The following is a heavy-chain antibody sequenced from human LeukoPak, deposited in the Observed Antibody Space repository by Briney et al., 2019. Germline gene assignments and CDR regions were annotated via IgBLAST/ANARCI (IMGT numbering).Heavy chain of an antibody. Sequence: GGSLRLSCAASGFTFSSYWMHWVRQAPGKGLEWVPYISSSSSIIYYADSVKGRFTISRDNAKNSLYLQMNSLRAEDTAVYYCARGGFGELFSSDYWGQGTLVTVSS. J-gene: IGHJ4*02. CDR1: GFTFSSYW. CDR2: ISSSSSII. V-gene: IGHV3-48*01. D-gene: IGHD3-10*01. CDR3: ARGGFGELFSSDY.